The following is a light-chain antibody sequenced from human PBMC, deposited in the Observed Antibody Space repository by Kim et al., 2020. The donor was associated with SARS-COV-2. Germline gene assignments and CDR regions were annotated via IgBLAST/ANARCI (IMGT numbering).Light chain of an antibody. CDR1: QSVSSN. V-gene: IGKV3-15*01. J-gene: IGKJ1*01. CDR2: DAS. Sequence: EIVMTQSPVTLSVSPGERATLSCRASQSVSSNLAWFQQKPGQAPRLLIYDASTRATGIPARFSGDGSGTEFTLTISSLQSEDFAVYYCQQYNNWPPWTFGQGTKLEI. CDR3: QQYNNWPPWT.